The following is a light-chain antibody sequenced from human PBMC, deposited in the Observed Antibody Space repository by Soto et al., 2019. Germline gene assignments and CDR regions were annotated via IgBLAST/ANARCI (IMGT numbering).Light chain of an antibody. CDR2: DVS. CDR3: SSYTSSSTYV. J-gene: IGLJ1*01. CDR1: SSDVGGYNY. Sequence: QSALTQPASASGSPGQSITISCTGTSSDVGGYNYASWYQQHPGKAPKLMIYDVSNRPSGVSNRFSGSKSDNTAALTISGLQAEDEADYYCSSYTSSSTYVFGTGTKLTVL. V-gene: IGLV2-14*01.